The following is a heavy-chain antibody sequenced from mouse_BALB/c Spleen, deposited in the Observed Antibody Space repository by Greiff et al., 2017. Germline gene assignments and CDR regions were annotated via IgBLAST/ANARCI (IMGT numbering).Heavy chain of an antibody. J-gene: IGHJ4*01. CDR1: GFTFSSYT. CDR3: TRDQPMDY. CDR2: ISSGGSYT. V-gene: IGHV5-6-4*01. Sequence: EVQGVESGGGLVKPGGSLKLSCAASGFTFSSYTMSWVRQTPEKRLEWVATISSGGSYTYYPDSVKGRFTISRDNAKNTLYLQMSSLKSEDTAMYYCTRDQPMDYWGQGTSVTVSS.